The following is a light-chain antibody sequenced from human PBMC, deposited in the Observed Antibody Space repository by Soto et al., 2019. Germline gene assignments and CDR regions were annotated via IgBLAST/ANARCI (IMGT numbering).Light chain of an antibody. V-gene: IGKV1-39*01. Sequence: DIQMTQSPSSLSASVGDRVTITCRASQTISSYLNWYQQKPGKAPKLLISGASNLQNGAPSRFSGSGSGTDFTLTISSLQPEDFATYYCQQSYRTPYTFGQGTKLEIK. CDR2: GAS. CDR1: QTISSY. J-gene: IGKJ2*01. CDR3: QQSYRTPYT.